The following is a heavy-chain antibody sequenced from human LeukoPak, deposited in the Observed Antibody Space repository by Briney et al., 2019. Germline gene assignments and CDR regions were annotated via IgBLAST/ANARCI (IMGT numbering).Heavy chain of an antibody. Sequence: SETLSLTCTVSGGSISSSSYYWGWIRQPPGKGLEWIGEINHSGSTNYNPSLKSRVTISVDTSKNQFSLKLSSVTAADTAVYYCARRRPSSGSFRFDPWGQGTLVTVSS. CDR1: GGSISSSSYY. V-gene: IGHV4-39*07. D-gene: IGHD6-25*01. J-gene: IGHJ5*02. CDR2: INHSGST. CDR3: ARRRPSSGSFRFDP.